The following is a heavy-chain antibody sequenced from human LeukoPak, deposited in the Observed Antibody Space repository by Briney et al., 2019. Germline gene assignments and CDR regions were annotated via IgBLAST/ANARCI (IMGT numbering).Heavy chain of an antibody. Sequence: GGSLSLSCAASGFTFSSYEMNWVRQAPGKGLEWVSHIGSSSGTIYYADSVKGRFTISRDNDKNSLYLQMNSLRAEDTAVYYCARKGSVYTSSWSCFHCWGQGTLVTVSS. V-gene: IGHV3-48*03. CDR2: IGSSSGTI. J-gene: IGHJ4*02. D-gene: IGHD6-13*01. CDR1: GFTFSSYE. CDR3: ARKGSVYTSSWSCFHC.